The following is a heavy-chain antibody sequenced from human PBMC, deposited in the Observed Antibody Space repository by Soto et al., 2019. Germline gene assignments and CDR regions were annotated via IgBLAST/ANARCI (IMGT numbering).Heavy chain of an antibody. J-gene: IGHJ6*02. Sequence: PGGSLRLSCEVSGFTFSTHGMHWVRQAPGKGLEWVAGTSYDGTNKYYARSVQGRFTISRENSMKTLYLQMNSLRTEDTAVYYCAKDLSGARWYYDALDVWGHGTTVTVSS. CDR2: TSYDGTNK. CDR1: GFTFSTHG. V-gene: IGHV3-30*18. D-gene: IGHD2-15*01. CDR3: AKDLSGARWYYDALDV.